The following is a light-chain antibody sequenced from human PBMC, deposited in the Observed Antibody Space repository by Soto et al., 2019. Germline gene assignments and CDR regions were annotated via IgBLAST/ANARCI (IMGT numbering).Light chain of an antibody. CDR2: EVS. CDR3: SSYADSIVL. V-gene: IGLV2-8*01. CDR1: SSDVGGYNY. Sequence: QSALTQPPSASGSPGQSVTISCTGTSSDVGGYNYDSWYQQHPAKAPKLMISEVSNQPSGVPDRFSGSKSGNAASLTVSGLQAEDESDYYCSSYADSIVLFGGGTQVTVL. J-gene: IGLJ2*01.